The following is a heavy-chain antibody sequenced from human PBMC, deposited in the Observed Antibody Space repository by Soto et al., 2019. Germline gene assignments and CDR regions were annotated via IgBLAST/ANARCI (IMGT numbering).Heavy chain of an antibody. CDR2: IYYSGST. J-gene: IGHJ2*01. CDR3: ARQRNYDILTGYFGLQSPYWYFDL. V-gene: IGHV4-39*01. D-gene: IGHD3-9*01. Sequence: QLQLQESGPGLVKPSETLSLTCTVSGGSISSSSYYWGWIRQPPGKGLEWIGSIYYSGSTYYNPSLKSRVTISVDTSKNQFSLKLSSVTAADTAVYYCARQRNYDILTGYFGLQSPYWYFDLWGRGTLVTVSS. CDR1: GGSISSSSYY.